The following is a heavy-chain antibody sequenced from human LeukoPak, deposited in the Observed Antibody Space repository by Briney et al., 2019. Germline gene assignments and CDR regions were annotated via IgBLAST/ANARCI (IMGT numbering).Heavy chain of an antibody. J-gene: IGHJ4*02. V-gene: IGHV3-15*04. Sequence: PGGSLRLSCAASGFTFSNAWMSWVRQAPGKGLEWVGRIESKTYGGTTDYAAPVKGRFTISRDDSKNTLYLQMNSLKIEDTAVYYRTTATSYWGQGSLVTVSS. CDR1: GFTFSNAW. CDR2: IESKTYGGTT. CDR3: TTATSY.